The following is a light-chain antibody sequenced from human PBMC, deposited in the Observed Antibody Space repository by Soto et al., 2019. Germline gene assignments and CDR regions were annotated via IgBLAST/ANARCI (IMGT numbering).Light chain of an antibody. V-gene: IGLV2-14*01. CDR3: RSHVGSNTHV. Sequence: QPVLTQPASVSGSPGQSITISCTATSSDVGGYNFVSWYQQHPCKAPKLMRFELRNWRSGASTRFSGSKSRNTGSLHFSALQPEDEADYLCRSHVGSNTHVLGSGTTVTV. CDR2: ELR. CDR1: SSDVGGYNF. J-gene: IGLJ1*01.